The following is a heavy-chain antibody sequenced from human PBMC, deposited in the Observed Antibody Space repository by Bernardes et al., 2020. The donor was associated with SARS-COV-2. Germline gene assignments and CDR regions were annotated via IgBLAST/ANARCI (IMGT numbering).Heavy chain of an antibody. CDR1: GYNFAKSW. Sequence: GESLKISCHGSGYNFAKSWIAWVRQMPDKGLEWMGIIWPGDSDTRYSPSFRGQVSISADKSTNTAFLQWSSLKASDTAMYYCGRLEGMPISAIDTWGQGTLVAVSP. D-gene: IGHD1-20*01. V-gene: IGHV5-51*01. J-gene: IGHJ4*02. CDR3: GRLEGMPISAIDT. CDR2: IWPGDSDT.